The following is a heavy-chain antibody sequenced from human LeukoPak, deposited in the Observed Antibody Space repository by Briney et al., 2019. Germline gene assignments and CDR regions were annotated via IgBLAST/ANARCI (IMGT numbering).Heavy chain of an antibody. V-gene: IGHV4-59*01. CDR1: GCSLSSDY. J-gene: IGHJ4*02. Sequence: SETLSLTCTVSGCSLSSDYWSWIRQPPGKGLEWIGYIYYSGGTNYNPSLTSRVTISLDTSKNQFSLKLSSVTAADTAVYYCAREGSSWDPLDYWGQGTLVTVSS. CDR2: IYYSGGT. D-gene: IGHD6-13*01. CDR3: AREGSSWDPLDY.